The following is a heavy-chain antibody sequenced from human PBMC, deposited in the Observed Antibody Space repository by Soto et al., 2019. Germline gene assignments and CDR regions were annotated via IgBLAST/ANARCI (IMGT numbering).Heavy chain of an antibody. CDR2: LNIDGSTR. V-gene: IGHV3-74*01. Sequence: GGSLRLSCSASGFTFSNYWMHWVRQGPGKGLVWVARLNIDGSTRNYADSVKGRFTISRDNAQNTLFLQMNSLSAEDTAVYYCARGGHYDGFSYHPVRFAYWGQGTQVTVSS. D-gene: IGHD3-16*01. CDR1: GFTFSNYW. J-gene: IGHJ4*02. CDR3: ARGGHYDGFSYHPVRFAY.